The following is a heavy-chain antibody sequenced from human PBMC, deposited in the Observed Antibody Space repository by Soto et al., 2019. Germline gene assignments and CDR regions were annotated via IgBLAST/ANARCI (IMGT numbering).Heavy chain of an antibody. D-gene: IGHD2-15*01. Sequence: QVQLQESGPGLVKPSQTLSLTCTVSGGSISSGDYYWSWIRQPPGKGLEWIGYIYYSGSTYYNPTLKSRVTISVDTSKNQFSLRLSSVTAADTAVYYCARYCSGGSCYEGRSSLFAYWGQGTLVTVSS. CDR2: IYYSGST. J-gene: IGHJ4*02. CDR3: ARYCSGGSCYEGRSSLFAY. CDR1: GGSISSGDYY. V-gene: IGHV4-30-4*01.